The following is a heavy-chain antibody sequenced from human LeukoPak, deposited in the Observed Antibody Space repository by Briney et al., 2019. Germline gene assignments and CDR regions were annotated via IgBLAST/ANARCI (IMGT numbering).Heavy chain of an antibody. V-gene: IGHV3-23*01. D-gene: IGHD3-3*02. J-gene: IGHJ4*02. CDR3: ANLAFYESSARSSGISF. Sequence: GGSLRLSCAASGFPFNTYAMSWVRQAPGKGLEYISFIRPTGTNTYYAPSVKGRFTISRDDSTNTVYLQMRSFITEDTAIFYYANLAFYESSARSSGISFWGWGTGVTVSS. CDR2: IRPTGTNT. CDR1: GFPFNTYA.